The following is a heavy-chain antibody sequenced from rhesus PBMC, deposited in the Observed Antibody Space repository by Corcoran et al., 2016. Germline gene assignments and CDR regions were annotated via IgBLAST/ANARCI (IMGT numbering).Heavy chain of an antibody. Sequence: QVQLQESGPGLVKPSETLSLTCAVSGGSVSSSNWWSWIRQPPGKGLEWIGYISGSVGSAYYNPSLKSRVTVSTDTSKNQFSLKLSSVTAADTAVYYCARVKYSGGWPIDYWGQGVLVTVSS. CDR3: ARVKYSGGWPIDY. CDR1: GGSVSSSNW. J-gene: IGHJ4*01. D-gene: IGHD6-37*01. V-gene: IGHV4-65*01. CDR2: ISGSVGSA.